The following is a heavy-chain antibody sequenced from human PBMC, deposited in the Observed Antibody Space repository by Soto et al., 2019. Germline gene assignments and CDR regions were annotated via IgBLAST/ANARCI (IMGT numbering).Heavy chain of an antibody. D-gene: IGHD3-22*01. CDR1: GGSFTSNNW. Sequence: PSETLSLTCAVSGGSFTSNNWWTWVRQPPGQGLEWIGEIYRTGSTNYNPSLKSRVTISLDKSENQFSLKVTSLTAADTAAYYCVKWHTSNFDSLPFTGFDFWGQGTQVTVSS. J-gene: IGHJ4*02. CDR2: IYRTGST. V-gene: IGHV4-4*02. CDR3: VKWHTSNFDSLPFTGFDF.